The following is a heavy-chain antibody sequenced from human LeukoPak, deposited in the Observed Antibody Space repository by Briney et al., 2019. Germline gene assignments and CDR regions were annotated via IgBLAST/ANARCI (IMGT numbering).Heavy chain of an antibody. Sequence: GGSLRLSCAASGFTFSSYSMTWVRRAPGKGLEFVSAINKNGDSTYYANSVKGRFTISRDNSKSTLYLQLGSLRPDDTAVYYCAREERGLAIDYWGQGTQVTVSS. J-gene: IGHJ4*02. CDR2: INKNGDST. D-gene: IGHD6-19*01. CDR1: GFTFSSYS. V-gene: IGHV3-64*01. CDR3: AREERGLAIDY.